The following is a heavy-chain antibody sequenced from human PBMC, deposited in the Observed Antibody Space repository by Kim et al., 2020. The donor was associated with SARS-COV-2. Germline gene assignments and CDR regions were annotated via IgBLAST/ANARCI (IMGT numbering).Heavy chain of an antibody. CDR1: GFTFSDFA. CDR2: IYGGGVGK. D-gene: IGHD2-8*01. CDR3: AKCDGVRNGVHDFDY. Sequence: GGSLRLSCAVSGFTFSDFAMSWVRQAPGKGLEWVSGIYGGGVGKFYADSVKGRFTISRDNSKNTLYLQMNNLRADDTAVYYCAKCDGVRNGVHDFDYFGEGTLFSVSS. J-gene: IGHJ4*02. V-gene: IGHV3-23*01.